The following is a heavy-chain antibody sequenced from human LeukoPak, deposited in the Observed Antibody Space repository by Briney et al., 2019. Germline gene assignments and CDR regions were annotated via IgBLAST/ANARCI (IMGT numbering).Heavy chain of an antibody. Sequence: PGGSLRLSCTASGFTFDNYAMSWFRQAPGKGLEWVGFIRGKIYGGTTEYAASVKGRFTISRDDPKSIAQLQMTSLKSEDTAVYYCVRYSGDADYWGQGTLVTVSS. CDR2: IRGKIYGGTT. V-gene: IGHV3-49*03. J-gene: IGHJ4*02. CDR3: VRYSGDADY. CDR1: GFTFDNYA. D-gene: IGHD5-12*01.